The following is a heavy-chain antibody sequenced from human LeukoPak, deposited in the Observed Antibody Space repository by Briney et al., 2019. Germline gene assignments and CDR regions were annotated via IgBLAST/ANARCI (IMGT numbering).Heavy chain of an antibody. V-gene: IGHV3-30-3*01. CDR1: GFTFSSYS. D-gene: IGHD2-2*01. J-gene: IGHJ4*02. Sequence: GGSLRLSCAASGFTFSSYSMHWVRQAPGKGLEWVAVISYDGSNKYYADSVKGRFTISRDNSKNTLYLQMNSLRAEDTAVYYCAREGGIVVVPAAHADYWGQGTLVTVSS. CDR2: ISYDGSNK. CDR3: AREGGIVVVPAAHADY.